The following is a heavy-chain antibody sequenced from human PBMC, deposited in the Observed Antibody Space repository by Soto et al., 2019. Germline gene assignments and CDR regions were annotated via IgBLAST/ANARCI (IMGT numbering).Heavy chain of an antibody. D-gene: IGHD3-16*01. Sequence: QVQLVQSGAEVKNPGASVKVSCKASGYWFTNYGIGWVRQAPGQGLEWMGWINAYNGNTNYAQNLQGRVTLTTDTSTSTAYMELRSLRSNDTAVYYCAMVDVYVTPSPQDVWGQGTTVTVSS. CDR1: GYWFTNYG. J-gene: IGHJ6*02. CDR3: AMVDVYVTPSPQDV. V-gene: IGHV1-18*01. CDR2: INAYNGNT.